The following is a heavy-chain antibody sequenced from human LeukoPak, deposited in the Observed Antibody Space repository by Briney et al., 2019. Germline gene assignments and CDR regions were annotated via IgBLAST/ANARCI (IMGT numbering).Heavy chain of an antibody. D-gene: IGHD6-13*01. CDR1: GYTFTSYD. CDR3: ARRFSSSWYYYYYYMDV. J-gene: IGHJ6*03. CDR2: MNPNSGNT. Sequence: ASVKVSCKASGYTFTSYDINWVRQATGQGLEWMGWMNPNSGNTGYAQKFQGRVTMTRNTSISTAYMELSSLRSEDTAVHYCARRFSSSWYYYYYYMDVWGKGTTVTVSS. V-gene: IGHV1-8*01.